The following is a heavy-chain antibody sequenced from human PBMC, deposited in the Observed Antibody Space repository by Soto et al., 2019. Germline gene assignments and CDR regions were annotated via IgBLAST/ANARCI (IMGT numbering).Heavy chain of an antibody. CDR3: ARLDSSGYYVY. CDR1: GYRFTSYW. D-gene: IGHD3-22*01. V-gene: IGHV5-51*01. CDR2: IHPGDSDT. J-gene: IGHJ4*02. Sequence: GEALKISCEGSGYRFTSYWIGWVRQMPGKGLEWMGIIHPGDSDTRYSPSFQGQVTVSADKSISTAYVQWSSLKASDTAMYYCARLDSSGYYVYWGQGTLVTVSS.